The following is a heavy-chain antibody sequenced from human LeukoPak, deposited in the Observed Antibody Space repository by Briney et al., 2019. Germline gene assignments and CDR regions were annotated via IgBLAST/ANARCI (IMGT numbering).Heavy chain of an antibody. CDR1: GFTFSSYS. CDR3: ARDGTPY. Sequence: GGSLRLSCAASGFTFSSYSMNWVRQAPGKGLEWVSAISGSGGSAYYADSVKGRFTISRDDAKNSLFLQMNSLRAEDTAVYYCARDGTPYWGQGTLVTVSS. J-gene: IGHJ4*02. CDR2: ISGSGGSA. V-gene: IGHV3-21*01.